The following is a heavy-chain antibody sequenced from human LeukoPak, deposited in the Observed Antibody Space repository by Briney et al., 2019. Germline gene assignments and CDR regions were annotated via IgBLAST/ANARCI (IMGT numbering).Heavy chain of an antibody. CDR1: GFTFSSYA. V-gene: IGHV3-23*01. CDR2: ISGSGGST. J-gene: IGHJ4*02. CDR3: ARADYYYGSGSYPPDY. Sequence: GGSLRLSCAASGFTFSSYAMSWVRQAPGKGLEWVSAISGSGGSTYYADSVKGRFTISRDNAKNSLYLQMNSLRAEDTAVYYCARADYYYGSGSYPPDYWGQGTLVTVSS. D-gene: IGHD3-10*01.